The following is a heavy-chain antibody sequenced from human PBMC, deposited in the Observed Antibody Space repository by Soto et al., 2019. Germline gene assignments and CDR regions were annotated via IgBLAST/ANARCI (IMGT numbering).Heavy chain of an antibody. V-gene: IGHV3-7*05. CDR2: IDQGGGEK. D-gene: IGHD3-10*01. CDR3: ARGGNWFDP. Sequence: EVQLVESGGALVQPGGSLRLSCAASGFTFTNYWMDWVRQAPGKGLEWVAHIDQGGGEKYYVDSVKGRFTISRDNAKNSLYLQMNSLRAEDTALYYCARGGNWFDPWGQGTLVTVSS. J-gene: IGHJ5*02. CDR1: GFTFTNYW.